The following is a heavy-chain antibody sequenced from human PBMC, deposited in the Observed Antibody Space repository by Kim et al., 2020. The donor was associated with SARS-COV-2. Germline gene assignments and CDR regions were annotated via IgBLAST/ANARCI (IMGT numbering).Heavy chain of an antibody. D-gene: IGHD6-25*01. Sequence: GGSLRLSCAASGFTFSDYYMNWVRQAPGKGLEWLSYISSSGSTVYYADSVKGRFTISRDNAKNSLYLQMNSLRAEDTAVYYCARKSSGSPTFDYWGPGTLVTVSP. CDR2: ISSSGSTV. CDR3: ARKSSGSPTFDY. J-gene: IGHJ4*02. CDR1: GFTFSDYY. V-gene: IGHV3-11*01.